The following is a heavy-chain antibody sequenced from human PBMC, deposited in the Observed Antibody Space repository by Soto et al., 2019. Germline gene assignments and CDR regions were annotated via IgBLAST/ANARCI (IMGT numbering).Heavy chain of an antibody. V-gene: IGHV4-4*02. D-gene: IGHD2-21*01. CDR1: GTSISSSYW. CDR3: ATLPPRIVVVLSEFPT. CDR2: IYHTGIT. Sequence: PSETLSLTCVFSGTSISSSYWWTWVRQSPGKGLEWIGEIYHTGITKYNPSLKTRVTISVDKSSNQFSLKLTSVTAADTAMYYCATLPPRIVVVLSEFPTWGQGSQVTVSS. J-gene: IGHJ5*02.